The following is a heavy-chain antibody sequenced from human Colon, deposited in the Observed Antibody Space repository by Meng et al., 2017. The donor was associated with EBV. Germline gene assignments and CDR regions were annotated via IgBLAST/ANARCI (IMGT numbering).Heavy chain of an antibody. J-gene: IGHJ5*02. CDR3: ARVSGRSFDP. CDR1: GDSVATGRYY. CDR2: IYYIGGT. V-gene: IGHV4-61*01. Sequence: HVKRQESGPGLVKPSETLSLTCTVSGDSVATGRYYWSWIRQPPGKGLEWIAYIYYIGGTNYNPSLKSRLTISLDTSKNQFSLSLRSVTAADTAVYYCARVSGRSFDPWGQGTLVTVSS. D-gene: IGHD3-10*01.